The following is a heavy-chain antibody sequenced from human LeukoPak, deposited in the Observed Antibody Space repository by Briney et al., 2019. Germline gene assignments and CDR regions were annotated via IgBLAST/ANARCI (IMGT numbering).Heavy chain of an antibody. V-gene: IGHV1-69*04. Sequence: GASVKVSCKTSGGTFSNYAISWVRQAPGQGLEWLGRIIPLLAIPNYAQKFQGRVTTTADKSTSTAYMELSSLRSEDTAVYYCARSYYDSSGYYYLFDYWGQGTLVAVSS. CDR1: GGTFSNYA. CDR3: ARSYYDSSGYYYLFDY. D-gene: IGHD3-22*01. J-gene: IGHJ4*02. CDR2: IIPLLAIP.